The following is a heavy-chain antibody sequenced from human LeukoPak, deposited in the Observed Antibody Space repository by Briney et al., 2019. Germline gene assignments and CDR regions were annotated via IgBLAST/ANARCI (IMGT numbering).Heavy chain of an antibody. CDR3: AREGRAAAGLDH. CDR1: GFTFSSYG. CDR2: IYYDGSNK. Sequence: PGGSLRLSCAASGFTFSSYGMRWVRQAPGKGLEWVAVIYYDGSNKYYADSVKGRFTISRDNSKNTLYVQMHSLRAEDTAVYYCAREGRAAAGLDHWGQGTLVTVSS. J-gene: IGHJ4*02. D-gene: IGHD6-13*01. V-gene: IGHV3-33*01.